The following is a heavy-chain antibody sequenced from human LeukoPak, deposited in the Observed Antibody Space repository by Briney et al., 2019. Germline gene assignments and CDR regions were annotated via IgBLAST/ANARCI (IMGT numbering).Heavy chain of an antibody. CDR1: GGSITGYY. CDR3: ARARLDSSGRFDY. J-gene: IGHJ4*02. CDR2: IYYSGGT. Sequence: SETLSLTCTVSGGSITGYYWNWIRQPPGKGLEWIGYIYYSGGTYYNPSLESRVTISVDTSKSQFSLKLSSVTAADTAVYYCARARLDSSGRFDYWGQGTLVTVSS. D-gene: IGHD3-22*01. V-gene: IGHV4-59*08.